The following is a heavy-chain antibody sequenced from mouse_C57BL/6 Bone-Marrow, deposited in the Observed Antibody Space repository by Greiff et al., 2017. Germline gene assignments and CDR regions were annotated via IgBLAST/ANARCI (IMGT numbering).Heavy chain of an antibody. CDR2: LYPRDGST. CDR3: ARDYGSSYWYFDV. CDR1: GYTFTSYD. J-gene: IGHJ1*03. D-gene: IGHD1-1*01. Sequence: QVQLQQSGPELVKPGASVKLSCKASGYTFTSYDINWVKQRPGQGLEWIGWLYPRDGSTTYNEKFKGKATLTVDTSSSTAYMELHSLTSEDSAVSFCARDYGSSYWYFDVWGTGTTVTVSS. V-gene: IGHV1-85*01.